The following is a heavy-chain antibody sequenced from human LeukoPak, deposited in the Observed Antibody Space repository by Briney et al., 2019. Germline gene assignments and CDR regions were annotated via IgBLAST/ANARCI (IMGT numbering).Heavy chain of an antibody. J-gene: IGHJ4*02. CDR1: SFTFTNYA. D-gene: IGHD3-16*01. Sequence: GGSLRLSCVTSASSFTFTNYAMAWVRQAPGKGLDWVSVIATGGTSTYYSDSVRGRFILSRDDSTNTLYLFMSSLRADDTAVYYCATYRRGPSYYFDYWGQGTLVTVSS. CDR3: ATYRRGPSYYFDY. CDR2: IATGGTST. V-gene: IGHV3-23*03.